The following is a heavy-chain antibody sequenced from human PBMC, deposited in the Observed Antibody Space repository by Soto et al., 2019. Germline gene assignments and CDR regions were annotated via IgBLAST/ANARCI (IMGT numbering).Heavy chain of an antibody. CDR3: AKSLGDFWSGSHDAFDI. CDR2: ISGSGGST. Sequence: GGSLRLSCAASGFTFSSYAMSWVRQAPGKGLEWVSAISGSGGSTYYADSVKGRFTISRDNSKNTLYLQMNSLSAEDTAVYYCAKSLGDFWSGSHDAFDIWGQGTMVTVSS. CDR1: GFTFSSYA. J-gene: IGHJ3*02. V-gene: IGHV3-23*01. D-gene: IGHD3-3*01.